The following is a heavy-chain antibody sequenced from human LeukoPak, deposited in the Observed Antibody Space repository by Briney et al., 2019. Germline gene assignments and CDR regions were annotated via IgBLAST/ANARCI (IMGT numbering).Heavy chain of an antibody. CDR2: ISASGDTT. D-gene: IGHD2-21*02. J-gene: IGHJ4*02. V-gene: IGHV3-23*01. Sequence: GGSLRLSCPASGFSFSSYAMTWVRQAPGKGLEWVSSISASGDTTYYADSVKGRFTISRDNSNKTLYLQMNSLRAEDTAVYYCAKGKTYCGGDCYNYWGQGTLVTVSS. CDR3: AKGKTYCGGDCYNY. CDR1: GFSFSSYA.